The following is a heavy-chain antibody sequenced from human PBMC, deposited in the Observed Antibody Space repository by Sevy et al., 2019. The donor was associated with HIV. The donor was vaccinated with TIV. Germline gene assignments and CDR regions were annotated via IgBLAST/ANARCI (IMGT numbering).Heavy chain of an antibody. CDR3: ARDPGFFGVDTTNYYYYYGMDV. Sequence: ASVKVSCKASGYTFTSYYMHWVRQAPGQGLEWMGIINPSGGRTSDAQKFQGRVTMTRDTSTSTVYMELSSLRSEDTAVYYCARDPGFFGVDTTNYYYYYGMDVWGQGTTVTVSS. CDR2: INPSGGRT. CDR1: GYTFTSYY. D-gene: IGHD3-3*01. V-gene: IGHV1-46*03. J-gene: IGHJ6*02.